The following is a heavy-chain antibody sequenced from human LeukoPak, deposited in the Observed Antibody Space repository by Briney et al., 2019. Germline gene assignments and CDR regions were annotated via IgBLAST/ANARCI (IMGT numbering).Heavy chain of an antibody. D-gene: IGHD3-22*01. V-gene: IGHV4-39*01. CDR2: IYYSGST. J-gene: IGHJ3*02. CDR3: ARYDSSVVGAFDI. Sequence: SETLSLTCTVSGGSISSSSYYWGWIRQPPGKGLEWIGSIYYSGSTYYNPSLKSRVAISVDTSKNQFSLKLSSVTAADTAVYYCARYDSSVVGAFDIWGQGTMVTVSS. CDR1: GGSISSSSYY.